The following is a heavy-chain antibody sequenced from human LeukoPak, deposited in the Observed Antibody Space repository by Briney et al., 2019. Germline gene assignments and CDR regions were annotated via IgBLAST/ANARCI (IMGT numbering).Heavy chain of an antibody. CDR1: GYSISSGYY. CDR3: ANGITGTGD. Sequence: KTSETLSLTCTVSGYSISSGYYWGWIRQPPGKGLEWIGNIYHSGSTYYNPSLKSRVTISVDRSKNQFSLKLSSVTAADTAVYYCANGITGTGDWGQGTLVTVSS. CDR2: IYHSGST. D-gene: IGHD1-7*01. J-gene: IGHJ4*02. V-gene: IGHV4-38-2*02.